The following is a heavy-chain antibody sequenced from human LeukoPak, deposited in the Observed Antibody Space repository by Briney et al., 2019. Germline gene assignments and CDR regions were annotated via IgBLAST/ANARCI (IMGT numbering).Heavy chain of an antibody. CDR3: ATTVTTPEGPTVGNNDY. CDR2: INHSGST. V-gene: IGHV4-34*01. J-gene: IGHJ4*02. D-gene: IGHD4-17*01. CDR1: GGSFSGYY. Sequence: SETLSLTCAVYGGSFSGYYWSWIRQPPGKGLEWIGEINHSGSTNYNPSLKSRVTISVDTSKNQFSLKLSSVTAADTAVYYCATTVTTPEGPTVGNNDYWGQGTLVTVSS.